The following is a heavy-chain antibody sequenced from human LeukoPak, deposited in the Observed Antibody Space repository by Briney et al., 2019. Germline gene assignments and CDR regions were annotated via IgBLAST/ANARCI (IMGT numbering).Heavy chain of an antibody. V-gene: IGHV5-51*01. CDR2: IYPADSDI. Sequence: GESLKISCKGSGYSINNYWIGWVRQMPGKGLEWMGIIYPADSDIRYSPSFQGQVTISADKSISTVYLQWSSLKASDTAMYYCARSVDYYDSSGTDYWGQGTLVTVSS. CDR1: GYSINNYW. CDR3: ARSVDYYDSSGTDY. D-gene: IGHD3-22*01. J-gene: IGHJ4*02.